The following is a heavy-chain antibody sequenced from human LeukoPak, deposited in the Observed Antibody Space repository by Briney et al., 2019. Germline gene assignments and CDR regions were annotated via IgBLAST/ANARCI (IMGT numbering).Heavy chain of an antibody. CDR2: IYYSGST. CDR3: ARMYDRSGYYYPFDY. J-gene: IGHJ4*02. Sequence: PSETLSLTCTVSGGSISSYYWSWIRQPPGKGLEWIGYIYYSGSTNYNPSLKSRVTISVDTSKNQFSLKLSSVTAADTAVYYCARMYDRSGYYYPFDYWGQGTLVTVSS. V-gene: IGHV4-59*08. D-gene: IGHD3-22*01. CDR1: GGSISSYY.